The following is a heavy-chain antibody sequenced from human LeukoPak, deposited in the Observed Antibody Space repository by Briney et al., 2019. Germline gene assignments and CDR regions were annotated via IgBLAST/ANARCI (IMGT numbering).Heavy chain of an antibody. D-gene: IGHD2-8*02. CDR2: ISGSGDST. J-gene: IGHJ4*02. CDR3: ASRNFYSTGFFYFFYFDY. V-gene: IGHV3-23*01. CDR1: GLTFSNYA. Sequence: GGSLRLSCAASGLTFSNYAMSWVRQAPGEGLEWVSGISGSGDSTYYADSVKGRFTISRDNSKNKLYLQINSLRADDTAVYYCASRNFYSTGFFYFFYFDYWGQGTLVTVSS.